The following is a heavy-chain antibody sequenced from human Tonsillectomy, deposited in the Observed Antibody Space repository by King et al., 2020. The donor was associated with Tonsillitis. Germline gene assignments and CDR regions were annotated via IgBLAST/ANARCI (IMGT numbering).Heavy chain of an antibody. CDR2: IYPGDSDT. Sequence: VQLVESGAEVKKAGESLKISCKGSGYSFTHYWIAWLRQMPGKGLEWMGMIYPGDSDTRYSPSFQGQVTMSADKSMRTAYLQWSGLKASDTAMYYCARTGGYCSGGSCQSEAPIDYWGQGTLVTVSS. D-gene: IGHD2-15*01. V-gene: IGHV5-51*03. CDR3: ARTGGYCSGGSCQSEAPIDY. CDR1: GYSFTHYW. J-gene: IGHJ4*02.